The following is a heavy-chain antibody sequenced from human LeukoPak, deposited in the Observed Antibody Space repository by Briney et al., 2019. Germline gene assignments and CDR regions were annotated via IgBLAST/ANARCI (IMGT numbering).Heavy chain of an antibody. V-gene: IGHV3-11*05. J-gene: IGHJ4*02. Sequence: PGGSLRLSCAASGFTFSDYYMSWIRQPPGKGLEWVSYISSSGSYAYYAGSVKGRFAISRDNAKNSLSLQMNSLRVDDTAVYYCARDLGGDGYKQGGFDYWGQGILVTVSS. D-gene: IGHD5-24*01. CDR1: GFTFSDYY. CDR2: ISSSGSYA. CDR3: ARDLGGDGYKQGGFDY.